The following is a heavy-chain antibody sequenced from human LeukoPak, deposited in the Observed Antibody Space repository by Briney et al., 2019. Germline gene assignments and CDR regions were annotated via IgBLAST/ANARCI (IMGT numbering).Heavy chain of an antibody. CDR3: ARRGLELRGDYDYYTDV. CDR1: GYTFTSYW. J-gene: IGHJ6*03. CDR2: IYPGDSDT. V-gene: IGHV5-51*01. Sequence: GESLKISCKGSGYTFTSYWIGWVRQMPGKGLEWMGIIYPGDSDTRYSPSFQGQVTISADKSNSTAYLQWSSLKASDSAVYYCARRGLELRGDYDYYTDVWGEGTTVTVSS. D-gene: IGHD1-7*01.